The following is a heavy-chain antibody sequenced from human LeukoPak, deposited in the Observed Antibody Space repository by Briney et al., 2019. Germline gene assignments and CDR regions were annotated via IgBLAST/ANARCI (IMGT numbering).Heavy chain of an antibody. V-gene: IGHV3-21*01. Sequence: AGGSLRLSCAASGFTFSSYSMNWVRQAPGKGLEWVSSISSSSSYIYYADSVKGRFTISRDNAKNSLYPQMNSLRAEDTAVYYCARAYYYDSSGDYFDYWGQGTLVTVSS. CDR1: GFTFSSYS. J-gene: IGHJ4*02. CDR2: ISSSSSYI. CDR3: ARAYYYDSSGDYFDY. D-gene: IGHD3-22*01.